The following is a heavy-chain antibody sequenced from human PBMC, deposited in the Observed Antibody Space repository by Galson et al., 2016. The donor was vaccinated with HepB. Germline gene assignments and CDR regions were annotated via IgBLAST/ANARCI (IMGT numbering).Heavy chain of an antibody. CDR2: ISSSGDTM. Sequence: SLRLSCAASGFTFTTFYMSWIRQAPGKGLEWISYISSSGDTMYYADSVKGRFTVSRDNAKDSLYLQMNSLRADDSAVYYCARGSSYLDYWGQGTLVTVSS. CDR3: ARGSSYLDY. V-gene: IGHV3-11*01. J-gene: IGHJ4*02. CDR1: GFTFTTFY. D-gene: IGHD1-26*01.